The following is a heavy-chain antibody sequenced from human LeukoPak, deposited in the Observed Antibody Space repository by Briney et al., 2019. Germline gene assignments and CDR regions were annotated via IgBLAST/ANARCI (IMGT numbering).Heavy chain of an antibody. CDR3: ARVYYSNSYDYWYFDL. CDR1: GGSFSGYY. V-gene: IGHV4-59*01. Sequence: PSETLSPTCAVYGGSFSGYYWSWIRQPPGKGLEWIGSIYYSGSTNYNPSLKSRVTISVDTSKNQFSLKLSSVTAADTAVYYCARVYYSNSYDYWYFDLWGRGTLVTVSS. D-gene: IGHD6-13*01. CDR2: IYYSGST. J-gene: IGHJ2*01.